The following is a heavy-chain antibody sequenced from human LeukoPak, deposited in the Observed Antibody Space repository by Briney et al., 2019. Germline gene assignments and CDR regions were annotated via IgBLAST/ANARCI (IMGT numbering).Heavy chain of an antibody. CDR1: GYTFTDYA. D-gene: IGHD6-19*01. J-gene: IGHJ4*02. V-gene: IGHV1-3*03. CDR3: ARGGKQWRGGNYFDS. Sequence: ASVKVSCKASGYTFTDYALHWVRQAPGQSLECMGWITTGRGETRYSQEFQRRITFTSDTSASTVYMDLSDLRSEDTAVYYCARGGKQWRGGNYFDSWGQGTLVAVSS. CDR2: ITTGRGET.